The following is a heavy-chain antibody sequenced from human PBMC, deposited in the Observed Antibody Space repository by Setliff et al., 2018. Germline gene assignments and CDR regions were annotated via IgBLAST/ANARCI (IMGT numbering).Heavy chain of an antibody. CDR1: GGSIGTSY. D-gene: IGHD3-9*01. V-gene: IGHV4-59*08. Sequence: SETLSLTCTVSGGSIGTSYWGWIRQPPGKGLEWIGHIYYTGSTSYSPSLKSRVTISLDTSKNQFSLNLNSATAADTAVYYCARHALSFDSAWDVWGKGTTVTVSS. CDR2: IYYTGST. CDR3: ARHALSFDSAWDV. J-gene: IGHJ6*04.